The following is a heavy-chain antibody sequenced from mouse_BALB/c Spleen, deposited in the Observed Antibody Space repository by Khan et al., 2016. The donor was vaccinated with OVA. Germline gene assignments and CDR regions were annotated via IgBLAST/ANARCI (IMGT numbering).Heavy chain of an antibody. CDR1: GYTFTDYY. Sequence: QVQLQQPGAELARPGASVKLSCKASGYTFTDYYINWVKQRTGQGLEWIGEISPGSGDTYYNEKFKGKATLPAAKSSTPAYMQLRSLTSEASAVYFGARRNYFGYTFAYWGQGTLVTGSA. CDR2: ISPGSGDT. D-gene: IGHD1-2*01. V-gene: IGHV1-77*01. J-gene: IGHJ3*01. CDR3: ARRNYFGYTFAY.